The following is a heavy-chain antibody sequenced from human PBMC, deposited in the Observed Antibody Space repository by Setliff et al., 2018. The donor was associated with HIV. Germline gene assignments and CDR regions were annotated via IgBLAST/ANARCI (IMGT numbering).Heavy chain of an antibody. J-gene: IGHJ6*03. Sequence: GAPVKVSCKASGYTFTGYYMHWVRQAPGQGLEWMGRINPNSGGTNYAQKFQGRVTMTRDTSISTAYLEVRGLRSEDTAVYYCSRGLKSDWSYFYYYMDVWGKGTPVTVSS. CDR3: SRGLKSDWSYFYYYMDV. CDR1: GYTFTGYY. D-gene: IGHD3-9*01. CDR2: INPNSGGT. V-gene: IGHV1-2*06.